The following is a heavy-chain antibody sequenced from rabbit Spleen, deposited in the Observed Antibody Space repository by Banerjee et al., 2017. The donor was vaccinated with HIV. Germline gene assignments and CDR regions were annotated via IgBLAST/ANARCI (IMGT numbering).Heavy chain of an antibody. CDR3: ARDTSSSFSSYGMDL. V-gene: IGHV1S45*01. D-gene: IGHD1-1*01. CDR2: IDTGSSGFT. Sequence: QEQLVESGGGLVQPTGSLTLTCKASGVSFSSSSYLCWVRQAPGKGLEWIACIDTGSSGFTYFATWAKGRFTCSKTSSTTVTLQMTRLTAADTATYFCARDTSSSFSSYGMDLWGPGTLVTVS. J-gene: IGHJ6*01. CDR1: GVSFSSSSY.